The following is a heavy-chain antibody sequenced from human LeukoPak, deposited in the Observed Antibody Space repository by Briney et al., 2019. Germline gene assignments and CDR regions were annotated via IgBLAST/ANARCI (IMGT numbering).Heavy chain of an antibody. CDR2: ISYDGSNK. D-gene: IGHD1/OR15-1a*01. CDR1: GFTFSSYG. J-gene: IGHJ3*02. Sequence: GGSLRLSCAASGFTFSSYGMHWVRQAPGKGLEWVAVISYDGSNKYYADSVKGRFTISRDNAKNSLYLQMNSLRAEDTAVYYCATFRNMAFDIWGQGTMVTVSS. CDR3: ATFRNMAFDI. V-gene: IGHV3-30*03.